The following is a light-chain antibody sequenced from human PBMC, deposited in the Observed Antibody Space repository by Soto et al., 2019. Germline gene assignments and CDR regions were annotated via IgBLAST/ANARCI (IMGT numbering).Light chain of an antibody. J-gene: IGKJ1*01. Sequence: EKVMRQSPATLSVSPGERATLSCRASQSVNNNLAWYQQKTGQAPRLLIYGASTRATGVPARFSGSGSGAEFTLTISSLQSEDFAVYYCQQYNNWPRTFGQGTKVDIK. V-gene: IGKV3-15*01. CDR3: QQYNNWPRT. CDR1: QSVNNN. CDR2: GAS.